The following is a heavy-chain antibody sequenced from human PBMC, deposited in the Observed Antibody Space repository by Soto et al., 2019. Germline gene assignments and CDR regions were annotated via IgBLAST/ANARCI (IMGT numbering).Heavy chain of an antibody. J-gene: IGHJ4*02. Sequence: GGSLRLFCAASGFTFSSYAMSWVRQAPGKGLEWVSIITSDGRTYYADSVKGRFTISRDNSKNTVYLQMNSLRAEDTAVYYCAKDYSTVTTDPLSVVLFDYWGQGALVTVSS. V-gene: IGHV3-23*01. CDR1: GFTFSSYA. CDR2: ITSDGRT. D-gene: IGHD4-17*01. CDR3: AKDYSTVTTDPLSVVLFDY.